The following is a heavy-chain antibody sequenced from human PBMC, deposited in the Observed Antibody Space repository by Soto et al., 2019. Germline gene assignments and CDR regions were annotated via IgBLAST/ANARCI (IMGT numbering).Heavy chain of an antibody. CDR1: GGTFHSHT. J-gene: IGHJ4*02. CDR2: ILPILDIA. Sequence: QVQLEQSGAEVKKPGSSVKVSCKASGGTFHSHTITWVRQAPGQGLEWMGRILPILDIATYAQKFQCRVTNSTHTSTSTVYMLLSSLTSKHAAFYYCTTPDGYFYAAKEIYYSGQGTLVTVSS. V-gene: IGHV1-69*02. CDR3: TTPDGYFYAAKEIYY. D-gene: IGHD2-2*03.